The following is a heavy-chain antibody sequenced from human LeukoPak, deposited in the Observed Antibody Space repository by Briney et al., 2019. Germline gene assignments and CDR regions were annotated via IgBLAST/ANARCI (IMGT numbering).Heavy chain of an antibody. V-gene: IGHV3-23*01. CDR1: GFTFSSYD. CDR3: ARHLSGVTGYTYGRGIDY. D-gene: IGHD5-18*01. J-gene: IGHJ4*02. Sequence: GGSLRLSCAASGFTFSSYDMSWVRQAPGKGLEWVSAISGSGGSTYYADSVKGRFTISRDNSKNTLYLQMNTLRAEDTAVYYCARHLSGVTGYTYGRGIDYWGQGTLVTVSS. CDR2: ISGSGGST.